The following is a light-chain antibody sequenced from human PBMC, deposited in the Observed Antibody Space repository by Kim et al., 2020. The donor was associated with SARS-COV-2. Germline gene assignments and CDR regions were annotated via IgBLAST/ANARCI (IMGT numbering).Light chain of an antibody. CDR3: QQRDSWPRT. J-gene: IGKJ1*01. Sequence: WSPGERATVPCRASETVGRYLAWYQQKLGQAPRLIIYDASNRAAGIPARFSGSGSETDFTLTISSLEPEDFAVYYCQQRDSWPRTFGRGTKVDIK. CDR2: DAS. CDR1: ETVGRY. V-gene: IGKV3-11*01.